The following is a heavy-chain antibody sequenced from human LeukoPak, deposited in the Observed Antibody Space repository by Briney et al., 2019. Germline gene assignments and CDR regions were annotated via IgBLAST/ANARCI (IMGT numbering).Heavy chain of an antibody. J-gene: IGHJ5*02. V-gene: IGHV3-48*03. CDR1: GFTFSSYE. CDR2: ISSSGSTI. Sequence: PGGSLRLSCAASGFTFSSYEMNWVRQAPGKGLEWVSYISSSGSTIYYADSVKGRFTISGDNAKNSLYLQMNSLRAEDTAVYYCARDASGWSYNWFDPWGQGTLVTVSS. CDR3: ARDASGWSYNWFDP. D-gene: IGHD6-19*01.